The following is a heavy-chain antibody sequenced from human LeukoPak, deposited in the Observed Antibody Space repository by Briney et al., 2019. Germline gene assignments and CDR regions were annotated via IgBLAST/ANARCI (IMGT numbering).Heavy chain of an antibody. CDR1: GYTFTSYA. D-gene: IGHD2-15*01. Sequence: GASVKVSCKASGYTFTSYAMNWVRQAPGQGLEWMGWINTNTGNSTYAQGFTGRFVFSLDTSVSTAYLQISSLKAEDTAVYYCARMYCSGGSCYGDDYWGQGTLVTVSS. CDR2: INTNTGNS. J-gene: IGHJ4*02. CDR3: ARMYCSGGSCYGDDY. V-gene: IGHV7-4-1*02.